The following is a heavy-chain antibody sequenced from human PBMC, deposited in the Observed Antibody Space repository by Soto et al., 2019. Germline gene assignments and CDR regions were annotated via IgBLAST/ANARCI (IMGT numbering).Heavy chain of an antibody. CDR3: ARDNGITMIVVAMGVYGMDV. CDR1: GYTFTSYG. Sequence: GASVKVSCKASGYTFTSYGISWVRQAPGQGLEWMGWISAYNGNTNYAQKLQGRVTMTTDTSTSTAYMELRSLRSDDTAVYYCARDNGITMIVVAMGVYGMDVWGQGTT. CDR2: ISAYNGNT. J-gene: IGHJ6*02. V-gene: IGHV1-18*04. D-gene: IGHD3-22*01.